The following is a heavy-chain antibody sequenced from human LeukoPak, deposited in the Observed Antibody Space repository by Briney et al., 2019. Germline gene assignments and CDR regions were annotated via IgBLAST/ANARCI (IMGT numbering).Heavy chain of an antibody. Sequence: TGGSLRLSCAASGFTFSSYAMSWVRQAPGKGLEWVSAISGSGGSTYYADSVKGRFTISRDNSKNTLYLQMNSLRAEDTAVYYCATAGSYYYDSTDAFDIWGQGTMVTVSS. D-gene: IGHD3-22*01. V-gene: IGHV3-23*01. CDR2: ISGSGGST. J-gene: IGHJ3*02. CDR1: GFTFSSYA. CDR3: ATAGSYYYDSTDAFDI.